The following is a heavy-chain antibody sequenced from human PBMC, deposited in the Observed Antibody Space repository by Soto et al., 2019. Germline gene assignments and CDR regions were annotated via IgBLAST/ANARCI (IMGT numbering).Heavy chain of an antibody. D-gene: IGHD2-15*01. CDR1: GGTFSSYA. Sequence: QVQLVQSGAEVKKPGSSVKVSCKASGGTFSSYAISWVRQAPGQGLEWMGGIIPIFGTANYAQKFQGRVTITADESTSADYMELSSLSSEDTAVYYCARDKRADIVVVVAATYYYYYGMDVWGQGTTVTVSS. CDR3: ARDKRADIVVVVAATYYYYYGMDV. V-gene: IGHV1-69*12. J-gene: IGHJ6*02. CDR2: IIPIFGTA.